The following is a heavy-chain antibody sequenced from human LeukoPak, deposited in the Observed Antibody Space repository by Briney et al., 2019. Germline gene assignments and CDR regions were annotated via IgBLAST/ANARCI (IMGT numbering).Heavy chain of an antibody. CDR1: GFTFTIYA. CDR3: AKDRSYGMDV. Sequence: GGPLRLSCAASGFTFTIYAMSWVRQAPGKGPEWVSALSADGQRTYYADSVKGRFTISRDSSKDTLYLQMNSLRAEDTAVYYCAKDRSYGMDVWGQGTTVTVSS. D-gene: IGHD3-16*02. V-gene: IGHV3-23*01. J-gene: IGHJ6*02. CDR2: LSADGQRT.